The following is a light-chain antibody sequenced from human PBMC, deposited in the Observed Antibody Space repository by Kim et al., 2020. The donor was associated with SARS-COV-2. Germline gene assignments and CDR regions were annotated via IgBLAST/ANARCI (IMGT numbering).Light chain of an antibody. Sequence: ASVKLTCTLSSGHSSYAIAWHQQQPEKGPRYLMKLNSDGSHSKGGGIPDRFSGSSSGAERYLTISSLQSEDEADYYCQTWGTGNWVFGGGTKLTVL. CDR1: SGHSSYA. V-gene: IGLV4-69*01. CDR3: QTWGTGNWV. CDR2: LNSDGSH. J-gene: IGLJ3*02.